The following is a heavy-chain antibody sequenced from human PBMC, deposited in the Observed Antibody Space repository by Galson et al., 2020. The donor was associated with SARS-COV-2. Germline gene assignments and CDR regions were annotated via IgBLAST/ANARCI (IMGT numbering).Heavy chain of an antibody. J-gene: IGHJ6*03. CDR2: INPNSGDT. CDR1: GYTFTGYY. CDR3: ARSSSWYFNYYMDV. D-gene: IGHD6-13*01. Sequence: GESLKISCKASGYTFTGYYMHWVRKAPGQGLQWMGWINPNSGDTNYAQKFQGRVTMTRDTSINTAYMGLSRLRSDDTAVYYCARSSSWYFNYYMDVWGKGTTVTVSS. V-gene: IGHV1-2*02.